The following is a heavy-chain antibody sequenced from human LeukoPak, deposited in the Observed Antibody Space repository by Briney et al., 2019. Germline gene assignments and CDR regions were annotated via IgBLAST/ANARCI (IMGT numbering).Heavy chain of an antibody. Sequence: GGSPRLSCAASGFTFSTYWMHWVRQAPGKGLVWVSRINRDGSSTSYADSVKGRFTISRDNAKNTLYLQMNSLRAEDTAVYYCARDRETYYDILTGYYTLGDAFDIWGQGTMVTVSS. CDR1: GFTFSTYW. D-gene: IGHD3-9*01. V-gene: IGHV3-74*01. CDR2: INRDGSST. CDR3: ARDRETYYDILTGYYTLGDAFDI. J-gene: IGHJ3*02.